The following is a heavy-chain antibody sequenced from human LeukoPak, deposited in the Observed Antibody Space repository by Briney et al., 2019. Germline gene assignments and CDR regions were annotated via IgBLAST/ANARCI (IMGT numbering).Heavy chain of an antibody. V-gene: IGHV3-21*01. D-gene: IGHD2-21*02. CDR1: GFTFSSYS. CDR2: ISSSSSYI. J-gene: IGHJ6*03. CDR3: ARDSVYCGGDCLYYYYYMDV. Sequence: GGSLRLSCAASGFTFSSYSMNWARQARGKGLEWVSSISSSSSYIYYADSVKGRFTISRDNAKNSLYLQMNSLRAEDTAVYYCARDSVYCGGDCLYYYYYMDVWGKGTTVTVSS.